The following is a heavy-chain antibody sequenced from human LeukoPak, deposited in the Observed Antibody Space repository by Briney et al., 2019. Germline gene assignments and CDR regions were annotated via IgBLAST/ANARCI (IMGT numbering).Heavy chain of an antibody. J-gene: IGHJ4*02. CDR3: ARDPADY. CDR2: ITGSSNTI. V-gene: IGHV3-48*01. CDR1: GFTFSSYS. Sequence: GGSLRLSCAASGFTFSSYSMNWVRQAPGKGLEWISYITGSSNTIHYADSVKGRFTISRDNAKNSLYLQMNSLRAEDTAVYYCARDPADYWGQGTLVTVSS.